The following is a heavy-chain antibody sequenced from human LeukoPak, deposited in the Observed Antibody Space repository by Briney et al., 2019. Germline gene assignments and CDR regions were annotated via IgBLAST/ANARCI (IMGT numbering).Heavy chain of an antibody. V-gene: IGHV3-53*01. CDR3: ARDQRDYSNYIYYYYGMDV. J-gene: IGHJ6*02. CDR1: GFTFSSYW. D-gene: IGHD4-11*01. Sequence: GGSLRLSCAASGFTFSSYWMSWVRQAPGKGLEWVSVIYSGGSTYYADSVKGRFTISRDNSKNTLYLQMNSLRAEDTAVYYCARDQRDYSNYIYYYYGMDVWGQGTTVTVSS. CDR2: IYSGGST.